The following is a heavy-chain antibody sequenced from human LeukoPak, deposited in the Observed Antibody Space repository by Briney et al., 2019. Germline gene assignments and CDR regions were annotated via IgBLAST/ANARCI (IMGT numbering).Heavy chain of an antibody. J-gene: IGHJ6*02. CDR1: AGSISSYY. D-gene: IGHD6-19*01. CDR3: ARSIVVAGIVSDYYYYAMDV. Sequence: SETLSLTCTVSAGSISSYYWSWIRQPPGKGLEWIGCISYSGSTTYNPSLKSRVTISLQTSKKQFSLKLSSVTAEDTAVYYCARSIVVAGIVSDYYYYAMDVWGQGTTVTVSS. CDR2: ISYSGST. V-gene: IGHV4-59*08.